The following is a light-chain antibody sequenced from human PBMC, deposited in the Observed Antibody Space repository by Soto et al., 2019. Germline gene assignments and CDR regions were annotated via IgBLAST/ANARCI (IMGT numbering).Light chain of an antibody. V-gene: IGKV3-11*01. J-gene: IGKJ5*01. CDR1: QSVSSY. Sequence: EIVLTQSPATLSLSPGERATLSCRTSQSVSSYFAWYQQKPGRAPRLLIYDASNRATGIPARFIGSGSGTDFALTISSLEPDDFAVYYCKQRSNWPITFCQGTRLEIK. CDR2: DAS. CDR3: KQRSNWPIT.